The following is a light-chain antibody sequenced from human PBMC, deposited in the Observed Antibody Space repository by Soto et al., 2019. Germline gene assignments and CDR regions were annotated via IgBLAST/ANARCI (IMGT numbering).Light chain of an antibody. CDR1: SSNIGNNY. J-gene: IGLJ2*01. Sequence: QSVLTQSPSVSAAPGQKVTISCSGSSSNIGNNYVSRYQQLPGTAPKLLIYDNNKRHSGIPDRFFGSKTGTSGTLDITGLQTGDDADYYCATWDGSLPGDVFGGGTKLTVL. V-gene: IGLV1-51*01. CDR2: DNN. CDR3: ATWDGSLPGDV.